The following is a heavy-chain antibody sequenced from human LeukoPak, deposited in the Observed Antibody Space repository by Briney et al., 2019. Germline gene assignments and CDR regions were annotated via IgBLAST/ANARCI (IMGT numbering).Heavy chain of an antibody. Sequence: PGGSLRLSCTASGFTFSDSWMHWVRQAPGKELVWLARINTDGVSTTYADSVQGRFTISRDNAKNTLYLQMNSLRADDTAVYYCVRNSLDYYSYYMDVWGKGTTVIVSS. CDR1: GFTFSDSW. CDR3: VRNSLDYYSYYMDV. V-gene: IGHV3-74*03. CDR2: INTDGVST. J-gene: IGHJ6*03.